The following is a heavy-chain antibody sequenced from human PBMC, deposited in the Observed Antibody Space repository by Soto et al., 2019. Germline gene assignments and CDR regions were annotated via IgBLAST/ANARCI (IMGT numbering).Heavy chain of an antibody. J-gene: IGHJ5*02. D-gene: IGHD6-19*01. CDR1: GGSISSYY. CDR3: ASAPTVAGGEWFDP. Sequence: QVQLQESGPGLVKPSETLSLTCTVSGGSISSYYWSWIRQPPGKGLEWIGYIYYSGSTNYNPSLKSRVPLSVDTSKNQFSLKLSSVTAADTAVYYCASAPTVAGGEWFDPWGQGTLVTVSS. CDR2: IYYSGST. V-gene: IGHV4-59*08.